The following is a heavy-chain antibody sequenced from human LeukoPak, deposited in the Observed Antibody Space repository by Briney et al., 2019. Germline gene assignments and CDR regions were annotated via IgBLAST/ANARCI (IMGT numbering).Heavy chain of an antibody. V-gene: IGHV7-4-1*02. CDR3: ARTLGYCSGGSCSRDPYYYYYMDV. D-gene: IGHD2-15*01. CDR1: GYTFTSYG. CDR2: INTNTGNP. Sequence: ASVKVSCKASGYTFTSYGISWARQAPGQGLEWMGWINTNTGNPTYAQGFTGRFVFSLDTSVSTAYLQISSLKAEDTAVYYCARTLGYCSGGSCSRDPYYYYYMDVWGKGTTVTVSS. J-gene: IGHJ6*03.